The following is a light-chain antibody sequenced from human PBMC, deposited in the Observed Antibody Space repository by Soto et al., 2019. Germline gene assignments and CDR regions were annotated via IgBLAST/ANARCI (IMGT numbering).Light chain of an antibody. CDR3: QQYGSSPPWT. CDR2: GAS. V-gene: IGKV3-20*01. J-gene: IGKJ1*01. Sequence: EIVLTQSRGTLSFSPGERATLSCRASQSVSSSYLAWYQQKPGQAPRLLIYGASRRATGIPDRFTGSGSGTDFTLTISRLEVEDFAVYYCQQYGSSPPWTFGQGTKVEIK. CDR1: QSVSSSY.